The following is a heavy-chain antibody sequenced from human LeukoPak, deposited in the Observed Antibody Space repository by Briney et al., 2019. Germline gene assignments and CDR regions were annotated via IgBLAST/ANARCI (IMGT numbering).Heavy chain of an antibody. Sequence: PSETRSLTCTVSGGSISSYYWSWIRQPPGKGLDWIGNIYYSGSTNYNPSLKSRVTISVDTSKNQFSLKLTSVTAADTAVYYCARRKAAAGLGNWFAPWGQGTLVTVSS. CDR2: IYYSGST. D-gene: IGHD6-13*01. CDR1: GGSISSYY. J-gene: IGHJ5*02. V-gene: IGHV4-59*08. CDR3: ARRKAAAGLGNWFAP.